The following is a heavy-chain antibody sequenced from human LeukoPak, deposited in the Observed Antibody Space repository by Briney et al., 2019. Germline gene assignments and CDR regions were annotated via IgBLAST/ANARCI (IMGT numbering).Heavy chain of an antibody. CDR2: IGIRGDT. Sequence: GGSLRLSCAASGFTLTCCWMNWVRQVIGKGLEWVSAIGIRGDTHYSGSVKGRFTISRENAESSLYLQMNSLRAEDTAVYYCARGGIQVSGIDEFDYWGQGTLVTVSS. CDR3: ARGGIQVSGIDEFDY. J-gene: IGHJ4*02. V-gene: IGHV3-13*01. CDR1: GFTLTCCW. D-gene: IGHD6-19*01.